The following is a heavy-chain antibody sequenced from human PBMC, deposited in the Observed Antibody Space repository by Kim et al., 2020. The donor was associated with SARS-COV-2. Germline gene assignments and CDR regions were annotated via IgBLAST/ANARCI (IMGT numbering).Heavy chain of an antibody. D-gene: IGHD7-27*01. Sequence: FYVTSLKGRFTISRDNAKNSVYLQMDSLRGEDTALYYCARDYWGSLDYCGQGALVTVSS. J-gene: IGHJ4*02. CDR3: ARDYWGSLDY. V-gene: IGHV3-7*01.